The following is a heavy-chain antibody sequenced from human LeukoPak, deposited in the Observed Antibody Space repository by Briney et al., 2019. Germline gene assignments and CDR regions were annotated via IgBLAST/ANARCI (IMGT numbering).Heavy chain of an antibody. CDR1: GYSFTSYW. D-gene: IGHD3-22*01. CDR3: ARHIDHYYDSSGHYWFDY. V-gene: IGHV5-51*01. CDR2: IYPGDSDT. J-gene: IGHJ4*02. Sequence: GESLKISCKGSGYSFTSYWIGWVRQMPGKGLEWMGIIYPGDSDTRYSPSFQGQVTISVDKSISTAYLQWSSLKASDTAMYYCARHIDHYYDSSGHYWFDYWGQGTLVTVSS.